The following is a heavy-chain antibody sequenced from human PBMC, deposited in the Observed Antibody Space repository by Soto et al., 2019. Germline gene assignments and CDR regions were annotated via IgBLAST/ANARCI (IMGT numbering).Heavy chain of an antibody. Sequence: QTPGKGLEWVGRIKGKTNGGTTDYAVPVKGRFVISRDDSRNTLYLQMNSLKTEDTAVYYCTSDTYVGTPLHYWGQGTLVTVSS. CDR3: TSDTYVGTPLHY. J-gene: IGHJ4*02. V-gene: IGHV3-15*07. D-gene: IGHD7-27*01. CDR2: IKGKTNGGTT.